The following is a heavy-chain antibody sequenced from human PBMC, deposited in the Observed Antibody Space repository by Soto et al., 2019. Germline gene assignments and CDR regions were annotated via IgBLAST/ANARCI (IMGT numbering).Heavy chain of an antibody. CDR3: ASGGGGYNIGAVY. CDR2: IIPKLGSA. Sequence: QVQLVQSGAEVKKPGSSVQVSCKASGGGNLRDYRTTWVRQAPGQGLEWVVGIIPKLGSANYAQNFQGRVTITADESTSTVYMELQSLSAEDTAVYSCASGGGGYNIGAVYWGQGTPVTVSS. J-gene: IGHJ4*02. CDR1: GGGNLRDYR. D-gene: IGHD5-12*01. V-gene: IGHV1-69*01.